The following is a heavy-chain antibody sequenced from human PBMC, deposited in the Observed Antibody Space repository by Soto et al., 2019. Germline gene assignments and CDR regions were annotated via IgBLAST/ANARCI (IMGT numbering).Heavy chain of an antibody. V-gene: IGHV3-30*18. CDR3: AKEGGMSGSYYISSSYYFDY. CDR2: ISYDGSNT. CDR1: GFTFSSYG. J-gene: IGHJ4*02. D-gene: IGHD1-26*01. Sequence: QVQLVESGGGVVQPGRSLRLSCVASGFTFSSYGMHWVRQAPGKGLEWVAIISYDGSNTYYADSVKGRFTISRDNSKNTLYLQKNSLRPEDTSVYYCAKEGGMSGSYYISSSYYFDYWGQGTLVTVSS.